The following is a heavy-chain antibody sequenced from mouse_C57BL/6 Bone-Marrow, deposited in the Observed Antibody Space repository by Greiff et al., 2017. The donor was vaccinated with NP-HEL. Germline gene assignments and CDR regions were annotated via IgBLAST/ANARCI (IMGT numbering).Heavy chain of an antibody. Sequence: EVQLQQSGPGLVKPSQTVFLTCTVTGISITTGNYRWSWIRQFPGNKLEWIGYIYYSGTITYNPSLTSRTTITRDTPKNQFFLEMNSLTAEDTATYYCARSVTGSYFDYWGQGTTLTVSS. CDR2: IYYSGTI. D-gene: IGHD4-1*01. V-gene: IGHV3-5*01. J-gene: IGHJ2*01. CDR3: ARSVTGSYFDY. CDR1: GISITTGNYR.